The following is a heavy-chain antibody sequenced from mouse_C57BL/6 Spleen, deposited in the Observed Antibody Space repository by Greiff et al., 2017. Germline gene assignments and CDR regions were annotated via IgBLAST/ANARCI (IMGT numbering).Heavy chain of an antibody. Sequence: VQLQQSGAELVRPGASVTLSCKASGYTFTDYEMHWVKQTPVHGLEWIGAIDPETGGTAYNQKFKGKAILTADKSSSTAYMELRSLTSADSAVYYGTRAGYGNYDDWGQGTTLTVSS. D-gene: IGHD2-1*01. CDR3: TRAGYGNYDD. J-gene: IGHJ2*01. V-gene: IGHV1-15*01. CDR2: IDPETGGT. CDR1: GYTFTDYE.